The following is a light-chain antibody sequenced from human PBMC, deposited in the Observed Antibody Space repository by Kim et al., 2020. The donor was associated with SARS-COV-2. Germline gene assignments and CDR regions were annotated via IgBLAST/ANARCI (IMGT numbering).Light chain of an antibody. J-gene: IGLJ3*02. V-gene: IGLV10-54*01. CDR1: NNNVGNQG. Sequence: QAGLTQPPSVSKGLRQTATLTCTGNNNNVGNQGAAWLQHHHGHPPKLLSYRNNNRPSGVSERFSASRSANTASLTITGLQPEDEADYYCSAWDSNLSAWVFGGGTQLTVL. CDR3: SAWDSNLSAWV. CDR2: RNN.